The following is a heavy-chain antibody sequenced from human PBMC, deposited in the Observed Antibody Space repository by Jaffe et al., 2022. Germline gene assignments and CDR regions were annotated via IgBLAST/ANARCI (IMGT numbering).Heavy chain of an antibody. CDR3: ARAPYDYIWGSYRPRAFDI. J-gene: IGHJ3*02. V-gene: IGHV1-8*01. D-gene: IGHD3-16*02. Sequence: QVQLVQSGAEVKKPGASVKVSCKASGYTFTSYDINWVRQATGQGLEWMGWMNPNSGNTGYAQKFQGRVTMTRNTSISTAYMELSSLRSEDTAVYYCARAPYDYIWGSYRPRAFDIWGQGTMVTVSS. CDR1: GYTFTSYD. CDR2: MNPNSGNT.